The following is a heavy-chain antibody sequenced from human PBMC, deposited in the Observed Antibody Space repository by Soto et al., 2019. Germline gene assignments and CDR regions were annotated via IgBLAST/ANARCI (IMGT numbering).Heavy chain of an antibody. D-gene: IGHD1-26*01. J-gene: IGHJ4*02. CDR2: IWYDGNNK. CDR3: ATGDNSGSYTTELDY. CDR1: GFTFSNYG. V-gene: IGHV3-33*01. Sequence: PGGSLRLSCAASGFTFSNYGMHWVRQAPGKGLEWVAVIWYDGNNKYYAESLKGRLTISRDNSKNTLYLQMNSLTAEDTAVYYCATGDNSGSYTTELDYWGQGTLVTVSS.